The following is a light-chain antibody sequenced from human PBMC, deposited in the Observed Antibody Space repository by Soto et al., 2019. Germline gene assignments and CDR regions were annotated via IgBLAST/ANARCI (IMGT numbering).Light chain of an antibody. CDR2: DNR. J-gene: IGLJ2*01. CDR3: QVWDSSIDHVI. Sequence: SYELTQPPSVSVAPGQTARITCGGNNIGSKNVQWYQQKTGQAPVVVVYDNRDRTSGIPERFSGSNSGNTATLTISRVEAGDEADYYCQVWDSSIDHVIFGGGTKLTVL. V-gene: IGLV3-21*02. CDR1: NIGSKN.